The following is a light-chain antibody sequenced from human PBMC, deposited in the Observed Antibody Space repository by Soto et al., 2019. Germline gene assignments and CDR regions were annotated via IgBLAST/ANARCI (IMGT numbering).Light chain of an antibody. Sequence: DIQLTQSPSTLSASAGDRVTITCRASQSISGWLAWYQQKPGKAPRLLIYDASSWDSGIPERFSGSGSATDFTLTISSLQPEDFAAYYCQQYSSYSFTFGQGTKVDIK. CDR2: DAS. CDR3: QQYSSYSFT. CDR1: QSISGW. J-gene: IGKJ1*01. V-gene: IGKV1-5*01.